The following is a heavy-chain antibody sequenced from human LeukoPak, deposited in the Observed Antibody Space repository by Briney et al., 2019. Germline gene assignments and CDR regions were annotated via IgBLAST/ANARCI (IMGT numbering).Heavy chain of an antibody. V-gene: IGHV3-48*03. D-gene: IGHD1-26*01. J-gene: IGHJ4*02. CDR1: GFSFSSYE. Sequence: GGSLSPSCATYGFSFSSYEMNWVRQAPGKGLEWISYITTSGTSTYYADSVKGRFTISRDNGKTAFSLQMNSLRPEDTAVYYCVVHSATSCYWGQGTLVTVSS. CDR2: ITTSGTST. CDR3: VVHSATSCY.